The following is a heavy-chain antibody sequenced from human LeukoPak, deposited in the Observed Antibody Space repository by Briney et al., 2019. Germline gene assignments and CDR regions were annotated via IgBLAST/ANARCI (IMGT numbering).Heavy chain of an antibody. D-gene: IGHD6-19*01. CDR3: ARGVRITVAGNIDY. CDR2: ISYDGSNK. Sequence: PGGSLRLSCAASGFTCRSYAMHWVRQAPGKGLEWEAAISYDGSNKKYADSVKGRFTISRDNSKNTLYLQMNSLRAEDTAVYYCARGVRITVAGNIDYWGQGTLVTVSS. V-gene: IGHV3-30*04. CDR1: GFTCRSYA. J-gene: IGHJ4*02.